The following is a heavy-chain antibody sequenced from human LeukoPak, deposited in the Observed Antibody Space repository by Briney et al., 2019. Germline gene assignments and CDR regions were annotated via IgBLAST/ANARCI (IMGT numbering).Heavy chain of an antibody. CDR3: AKAKGLRFLEWLSKPFDY. CDR2: ISGSGGST. V-gene: IGHV3-23*01. Sequence: PGGSLRLSCAASGFTFSSYAMSWVRQAPGKGLEWVSAISGSGGSTYYADSVKGRFTISRDNSKNTPYLQMNSLRAEDTAVYYCAKAKGLRFLEWLSKPFDYWGQGTLVTVSS. CDR1: GFTFSSYA. J-gene: IGHJ4*02. D-gene: IGHD3-3*01.